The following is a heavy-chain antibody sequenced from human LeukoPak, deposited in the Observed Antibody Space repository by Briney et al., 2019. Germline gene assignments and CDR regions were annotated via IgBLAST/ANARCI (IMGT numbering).Heavy chain of an antibody. Sequence: ASVKVSCKASGYTFTSYAMHWVRQAPGQRLEWMGWINAGNGNTKYSQKLQGRVTMTTDSSTSTAYMELRSLRSDDTAVYYCARESGYYYGSGSYFSYSFDYWGQGTLVTVSS. D-gene: IGHD3-10*01. CDR3: ARESGYYYGSGSYFSYSFDY. CDR2: INAGNGNT. J-gene: IGHJ4*02. CDR1: GYTFTSYA. V-gene: IGHV1-3*01.